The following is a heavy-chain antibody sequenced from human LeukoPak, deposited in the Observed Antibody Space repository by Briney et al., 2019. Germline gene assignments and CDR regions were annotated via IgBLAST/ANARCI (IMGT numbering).Heavy chain of an antibody. Sequence: SETLSLTCAVSGGSISSGGYSWSWIRQPPGKGLEWIGYIYHSGSTYYNPSLKSRATISVHRSKNQFSLKLSSVTAADPAVYYCARDQQLTWFDPWGQGTLVTVSS. CDR3: ARDQQLTWFDP. CDR2: IYHSGST. J-gene: IGHJ5*02. D-gene: IGHD2-2*01. V-gene: IGHV4-30-2*01. CDR1: GGSISSGGYS.